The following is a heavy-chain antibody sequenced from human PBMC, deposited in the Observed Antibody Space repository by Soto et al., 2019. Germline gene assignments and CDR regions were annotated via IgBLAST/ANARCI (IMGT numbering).Heavy chain of an antibody. Sequence: PGGSLRLSCAASGFTFRSYWMHWVRQAPGKGLVWVARINSDGTITSYADSVKGRFTISRDNTKNTLYLQVNSLGAEDTAVYYCATVATTSYNWFDPWGQGTLVTVS. V-gene: IGHV3-74*01. CDR1: GFTFRSYW. J-gene: IGHJ5*02. D-gene: IGHD5-12*01. CDR2: INSDGTIT. CDR3: ATVATTSYNWFDP.